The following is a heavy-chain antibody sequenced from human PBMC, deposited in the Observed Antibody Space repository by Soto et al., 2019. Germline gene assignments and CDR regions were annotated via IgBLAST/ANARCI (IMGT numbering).Heavy chain of an antibody. CDR1: GYTFTSYG. D-gene: IGHD1-26*01. V-gene: IGHV1-18*01. CDR3: ARAPTLKIVGATLFDY. CDR2: ISAYNGNT. Sequence: ASVKVSCKASGYTFTSYGISWVRQAPGQGLEWMGWISAYNGNTNYAQKLQGRVTMTTDTSTSTAYMELRSLRSDDTAVYYCARAPTLKIVGATLFDYWGQGTLVTVSS. J-gene: IGHJ4*02.